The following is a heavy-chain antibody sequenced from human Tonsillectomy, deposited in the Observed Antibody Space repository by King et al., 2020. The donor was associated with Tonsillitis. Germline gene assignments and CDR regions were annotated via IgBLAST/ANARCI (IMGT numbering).Heavy chain of an antibody. CDR2: IYYSGIT. D-gene: IGHD5-18*01. J-gene: IGHJ5*02. V-gene: IGHV4-39*01. CDR3: ARHRVRGYSYGYSGWFDP. CDR1: GGSISSSSYF. Sequence: VQLQESGPRLVRPSETLSLTCTVSGGSISSSSYFWGWIRQPPGKGLEWIGSIYYSGITSYNPSLKSRVTISVDTSKNQFSLRLSSVTAADTAVYYCARHRVRGYSYGYSGWFDPWGQGTLVTVSS.